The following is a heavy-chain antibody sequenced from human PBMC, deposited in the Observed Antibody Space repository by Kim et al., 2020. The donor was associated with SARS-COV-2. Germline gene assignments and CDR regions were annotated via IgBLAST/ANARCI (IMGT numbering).Heavy chain of an antibody. CDR2: INHSGST. CDR1: GGSFSGYY. J-gene: IGHJ4*02. V-gene: IGHV4-34*01. D-gene: IGHD3-22*01. CDR3: ARAREEYYYDSSGYYDY. Sequence: SETLSLTCAVYGGSFSGYYWSWIRQPPGKGLEWIGEINHSGSTNYNPSLKSRVTISVDTSKNQFSLKLSSVTAADTAVYYCARAREEYYYDSSGYYDYWGQGTLVTVSS.